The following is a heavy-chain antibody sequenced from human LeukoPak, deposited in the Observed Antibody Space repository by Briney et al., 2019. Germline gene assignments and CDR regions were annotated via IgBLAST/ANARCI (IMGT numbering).Heavy chain of an antibody. CDR3: ARAFRRYDILTGYSY. V-gene: IGHV3-33*01. CDR1: GFTFSSYG. D-gene: IGHD3-9*01. J-gene: IGHJ4*02. CDR2: IWYDGSNK. Sequence: GGSLRLSCAASGFTFSSYGMHWVRQAPGKGLEWVAVIWYDGSNKYYADSVKGRFTISRDNSKNTLYLQMNSLRAEDTAVYYCARAFRRYDILTGYSYWGQGTLVTVSS.